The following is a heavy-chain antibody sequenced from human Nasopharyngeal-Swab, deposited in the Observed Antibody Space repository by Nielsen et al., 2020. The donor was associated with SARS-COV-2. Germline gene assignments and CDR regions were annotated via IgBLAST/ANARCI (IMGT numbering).Heavy chain of an antibody. V-gene: IGHV1-69*13. CDR3: LWSPTGVLTWYFDL. J-gene: IGHJ2*01. Sequence: SVKVSCKASGGTFSSYAISWVRQAPGQGLEWMGGIIPIFGTANYAQKFQGRVTIPADESTSTAYMELSSLRSEDTAVYYCLWSPTGVLTWYFDLCGRGTLVPVSS. D-gene: IGHD2-8*02. CDR2: IIPIFGTA. CDR1: GGTFSSYA.